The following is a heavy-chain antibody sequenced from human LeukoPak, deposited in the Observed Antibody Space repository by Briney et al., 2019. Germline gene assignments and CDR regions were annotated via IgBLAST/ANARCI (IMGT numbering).Heavy chain of an antibody. CDR2: IYSGGST. V-gene: IGHV3-53*01. CDR1: GFTFSSYS. J-gene: IGHJ4*02. CDR3: ARESPDNSDYYQVDY. D-gene: IGHD3-22*01. Sequence: AGGSLRLSCAASGFTFSSYSMNWVRQAPGKGLEWVSVIYSGGSTYYADSVKGRFTISRDNSRNTLYLQMNSLRADDTAVYYCARESPDNSDYYQVDYWGQGTLVTVSS.